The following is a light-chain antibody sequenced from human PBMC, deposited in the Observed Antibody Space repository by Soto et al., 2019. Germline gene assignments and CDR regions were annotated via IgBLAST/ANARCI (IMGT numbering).Light chain of an antibody. CDR3: HQATSFPLT. Sequence: DIQMTQSPSSLSASVGDRVTITCRASQVISSWLAWYQQKPGKAPKLLIYAASSLQCVVPSRFSGSGSGTDFTLTISSLQPEDCATYYGHQATSFPLTFGGGTKVEIK. CDR2: AAS. CDR1: QVISSW. J-gene: IGKJ4*01. V-gene: IGKV1-12*01.